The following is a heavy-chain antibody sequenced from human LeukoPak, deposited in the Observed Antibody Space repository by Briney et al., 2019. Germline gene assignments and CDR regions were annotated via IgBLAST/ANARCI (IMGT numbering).Heavy chain of an antibody. J-gene: IGHJ3*02. CDR1: GFTFSSYG. D-gene: IGHD2-15*01. CDR3: AKVGCSGGSCYSSDAFDI. CDR2: ISYDGSNK. Sequence: GGSLRLSCAASGFTFSSYGMHWVRQAPGKGLEWVAVISYDGSNKYYADSVKGRFTISRDNSKNTLYLQMNSLRAEDTAVYYCAKVGCSGGSCYSSDAFDIWGQGTMVTVCS. V-gene: IGHV3-30*18.